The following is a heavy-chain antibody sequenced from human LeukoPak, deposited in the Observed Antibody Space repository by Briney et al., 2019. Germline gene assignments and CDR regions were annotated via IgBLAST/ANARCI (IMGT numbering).Heavy chain of an antibody. CDR1: GYTFTGYY. Sequence: GASVKVSCKASGYTFTGYYMHWVRQATGQGLEWMGWINPNTGNTGYGQKFQGRVTITRNTSISTAYMELSSLRSEDTAVYYCARRRIVWFGELSFYDAFDIWGQGTMVTVSS. CDR2: INPNTGNT. J-gene: IGHJ3*02. D-gene: IGHD3-10*01. V-gene: IGHV1-8*03. CDR3: ARRRIVWFGELSFYDAFDI.